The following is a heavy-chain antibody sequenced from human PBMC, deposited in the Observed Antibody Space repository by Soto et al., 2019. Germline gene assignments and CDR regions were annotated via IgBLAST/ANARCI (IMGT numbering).Heavy chain of an antibody. Sequence: EVQLVESGGGLVQPGGSLRLSCAASGFSFSTYWMAWVRQAPGKGLEWVANIDQGGGEKYYVDSVRGRFTISRDNAKNSLYLQMNYLSAEDTAVYYCAKQQGPGTPYYYAMDVWGQGTTVTVSS. D-gene: IGHD1-1*01. CDR2: IDQGGGEK. J-gene: IGHJ6*02. CDR3: AKQQGPGTPYYYAMDV. V-gene: IGHV3-7*05. CDR1: GFSFSTYW.